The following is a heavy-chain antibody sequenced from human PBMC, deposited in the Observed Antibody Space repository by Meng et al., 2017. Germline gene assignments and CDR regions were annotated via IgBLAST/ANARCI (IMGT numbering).Heavy chain of an antibody. V-gene: IGHV3-7*01. CDR2: IKQDGSDK. D-gene: IGHD2-15*01. CDR3: AKVVVVAANWFDP. J-gene: IGHJ5*02. CDR1: GFTFSKYW. Sequence: GESLKISCAASGFTFSKYWMSWVRQAPGKGLEWVAIIKQDGSDKYYVDSVKGRFTISRDNAKNSLYLQMNSLRAEDTAVYYCAKVVVVAANWFDPWGQGTLVTVSS.